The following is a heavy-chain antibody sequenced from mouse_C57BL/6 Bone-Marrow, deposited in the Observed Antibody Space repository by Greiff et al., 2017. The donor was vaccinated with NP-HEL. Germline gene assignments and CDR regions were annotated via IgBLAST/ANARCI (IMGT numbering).Heavy chain of an antibody. D-gene: IGHD1-1*01. J-gene: IGHJ2*01. V-gene: IGHV14-4*01. Sequence: EVQLQQSGAELVRPGASVKLSCTASGFNIKDDYMHWVKQRPEQGLEWIGWIDPANGDTEYASKFQGQATITADTSSNTAYLQLSSLTSEDTAVYYCTTFYYYGSSYYFDYWGQGTTLTVSS. CDR3: TTFYYYGSSYYFDY. CDR2: IDPANGDT. CDR1: GFNIKDDY.